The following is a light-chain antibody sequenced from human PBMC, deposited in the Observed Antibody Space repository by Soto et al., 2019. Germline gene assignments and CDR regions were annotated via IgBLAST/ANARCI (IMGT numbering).Light chain of an antibody. Sequence: EIVLTQSPATLSLSPGERATLSCRASQSVSSYLAWYQQKPGQAPRLLIYDASTRATDIPARFSGSGSGTEFTLTISSLQSEDSAVYYCHQYNFWPTFGQGTKVDI. CDR1: QSVSSY. V-gene: IGKV3-15*01. CDR3: HQYNFWPT. CDR2: DAS. J-gene: IGKJ1*01.